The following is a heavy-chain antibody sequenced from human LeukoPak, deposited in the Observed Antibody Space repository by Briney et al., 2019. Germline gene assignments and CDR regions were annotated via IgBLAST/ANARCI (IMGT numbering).Heavy chain of an antibody. CDR3: ARVLGGGGYAFDI. CDR2: IYYSGST. Sequence: SETLSLTCTVSGGSLSSYYWSWIRQPPGKGLEWIGYIYYSGSTNYNPSLKSRGTISVDTSKNQFSLKLSSVTAADTAVYYCARVLGGGGYAFDIWGQGTMVTVSS. CDR1: GGSLSSYY. V-gene: IGHV4-59*01. J-gene: IGHJ3*02. D-gene: IGHD3-16*01.